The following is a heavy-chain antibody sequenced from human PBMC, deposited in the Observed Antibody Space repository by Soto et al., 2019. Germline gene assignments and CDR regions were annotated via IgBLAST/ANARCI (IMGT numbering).Heavy chain of an antibody. V-gene: IGHV3-33*01. Sequence: GGSLRLSCAASGFTLSSYGMHWVRQAPGKGLEWVAVIWYDGSNKYYADSVKGRFTISRDNSKNTLYLQMNSLRAEDTAVYYCAIESSSGWYLYYYYGTDVWGQGTTVTGSS. CDR2: IWYDGSNK. CDR3: AIESSSGWYLYYYYGTDV. D-gene: IGHD6-19*01. CDR1: GFTLSSYG. J-gene: IGHJ6*02.